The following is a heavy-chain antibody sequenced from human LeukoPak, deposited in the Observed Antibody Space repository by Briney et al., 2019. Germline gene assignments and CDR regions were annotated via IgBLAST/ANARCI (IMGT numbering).Heavy chain of an antibody. CDR3: ARQAAMARWYFDY. J-gene: IGHJ4*02. Sequence: GESLKISCKGSGYSFTSYWIGWVRQMPGKGLEWMGIIYPGDSDTRYSPSFQGQVTISADKSISTAYLQWSSLKASGTAMYYCARQAAMARWYFDYWGQGTLVTVSS. CDR2: IYPGDSDT. V-gene: IGHV5-51*01. D-gene: IGHD5-18*01. CDR1: GYSFTSYW.